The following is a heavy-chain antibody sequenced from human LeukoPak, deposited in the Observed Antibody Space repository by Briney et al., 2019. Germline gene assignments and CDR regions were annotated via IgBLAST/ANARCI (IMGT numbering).Heavy chain of an antibody. Sequence: QAGGSLRLSCAASGFSFSSHEMNWVRQAPGKGLEWVSYISRTGTYTYYSDSVKGRFTISRDNTRNSVFLQMESLRAEDTALYYCARYVMTATDTAFWGQGTLVTVSS. CDR1: GFSFSSHE. D-gene: IGHD3-10*02. CDR3: ARYVMTATDTAF. V-gene: IGHV3-48*03. J-gene: IGHJ4*02. CDR2: ISRTGTYT.